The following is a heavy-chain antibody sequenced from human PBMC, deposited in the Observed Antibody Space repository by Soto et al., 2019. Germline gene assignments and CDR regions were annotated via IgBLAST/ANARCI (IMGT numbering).Heavy chain of an antibody. CDR2: ISSSGSTI. J-gene: IGHJ3*02. Sequence: QVQMVESGGGLVKPGGSLRLSCAASGFTFSDYYMSWIRQAPGKGLEWVSYISSSGSTIYYADSVKGRFTISRDNAKNSLYLQMNSLRAEDTAVYYWARDRLTTTHDAFDIWGQGTMVTVSS. CDR1: GFTFSDYY. V-gene: IGHV3-11*01. D-gene: IGHD1-1*01. CDR3: ARDRLTTTHDAFDI.